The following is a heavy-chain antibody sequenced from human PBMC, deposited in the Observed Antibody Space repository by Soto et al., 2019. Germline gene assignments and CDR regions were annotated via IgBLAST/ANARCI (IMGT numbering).Heavy chain of an antibody. Sequence: GGSLRLSCAASGFTFSSYAMSWVHQAPGKGLEWVSAISGSGGSTYYADSVKGRFTISRDNSKNTLYLQMNSLRAEDTAVYYCAKDRVTDYYDSSGPTDAFDIWGQGTMVTVSS. CDR2: ISGSGGST. V-gene: IGHV3-23*01. CDR3: AKDRVTDYYDSSGPTDAFDI. J-gene: IGHJ3*02. D-gene: IGHD3-22*01. CDR1: GFTFSSYA.